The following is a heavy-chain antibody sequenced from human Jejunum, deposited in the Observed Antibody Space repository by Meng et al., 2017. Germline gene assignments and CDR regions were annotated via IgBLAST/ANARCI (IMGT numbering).Heavy chain of an antibody. CDR1: GGSISDYY. D-gene: IGHD4-11*01. CDR2: INDSGST. Sequence: QVKLQQWGAGLLKPSETLSLTCAVYGGSISDYYWTCIRQPPGKGLEWIGEINDSGSTNYNPSLKSRVTISVDTSKSQFYLRVSSVTAADTAVYYCARGNEYSNYGADFWGQGTLVTVSS. CDR3: ARGNEYSNYGADF. J-gene: IGHJ4*02. V-gene: IGHV4-34*01.